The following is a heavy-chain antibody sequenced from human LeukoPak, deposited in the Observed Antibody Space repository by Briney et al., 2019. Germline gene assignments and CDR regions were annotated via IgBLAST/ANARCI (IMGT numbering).Heavy chain of an antibody. CDR1: GFTFSSYE. D-gene: IGHD2-15*01. V-gene: IGHV3-48*03. CDR2: ISGSGNTI. J-gene: IGHJ4*02. Sequence: GGSLRLSCAASGFTFSSYEMNWFRQAPGKGLEWVSYISGSGNTIYYGDSVKGRFTVSRDKSKNTLYLQMNSVRAEDTAVYYCARRPTGCCGGSRSGDFDNWGLGTLVTVSS. CDR3: ARRPTGCCGGSRSGDFDN.